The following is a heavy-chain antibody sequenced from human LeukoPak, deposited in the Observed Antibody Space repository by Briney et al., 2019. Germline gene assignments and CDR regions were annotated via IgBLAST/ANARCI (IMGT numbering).Heavy chain of an antibody. CDR2: IIPILGIA. CDR1: GGTFSSYA. V-gene: IGHV1-69*04. Sequence: SVKVSCKASGGTFSSYAISWVRQAPGQGLEWMGRIIPILGIANYAQKFQGRVTIIADKSTSTAYMELSSLRSEDTAVYYCARDPSTGYYDSSGYYFSPYYYYGMDVWGQGTTVTVSS. D-gene: IGHD3-22*01. J-gene: IGHJ6*02. CDR3: ARDPSTGYYDSSGYYFSPYYYYGMDV.